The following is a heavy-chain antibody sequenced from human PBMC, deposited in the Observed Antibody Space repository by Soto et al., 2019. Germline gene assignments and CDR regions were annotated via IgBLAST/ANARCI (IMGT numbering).Heavy chain of an antibody. CDR2: IYYSGST. J-gene: IGHJ6*02. CDR1: GGSVSSGTHY. CDR3: ARDRQDYGVPAGGMDV. D-gene: IGHD4-17*01. Sequence: PSETLSLTCTVSGGSVSSGTHYWSWIRQPPGKGLEWIGYIYYSGSTKYNPSLKSRVTISVDTSKNQFSLKLSSVTAADTAVYYCARDRQDYGVPAGGMDVWGQGTTLTVSS. V-gene: IGHV4-61*01.